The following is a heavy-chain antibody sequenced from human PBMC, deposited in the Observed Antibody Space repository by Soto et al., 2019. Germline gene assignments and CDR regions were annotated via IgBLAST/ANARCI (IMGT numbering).Heavy chain of an antibody. CDR3: ATPDEGSSHSKHHYYYALDV. CDR1: GGVFRRYA. V-gene: IGHV1-69*13. CDR2: IVPIFGTT. D-gene: IGHD2-2*01. Sequence: SVKVSCKVSGGVFRRYAISWVRQAPGQGLEWLGGIVPIFGTTNYAQKFQGRVTIVADESTSTAYMDLSSLRSDDTAVYYCATPDEGSSHSKHHYYYALDVWGQGTTVTVSS. J-gene: IGHJ6*02.